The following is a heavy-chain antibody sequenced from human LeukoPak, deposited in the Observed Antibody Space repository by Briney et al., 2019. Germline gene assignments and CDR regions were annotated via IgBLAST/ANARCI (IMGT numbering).Heavy chain of an antibody. D-gene: IGHD2-21*01. V-gene: IGHV4-39*01. Sequence: SETLSLTCTVSGGSISSSSYYWGWIRQPPGKGLEWIGSIYYSGSTYYNPSLKSRVTIFVDTSKNQFSLKLSSVTAADTAVYYCARHVVRVVIANDAFDIWGQGTMVTVSS. CDR1: GGSISSSSYY. CDR2: IYYSGST. CDR3: ARHVVRVVIANDAFDI. J-gene: IGHJ3*02.